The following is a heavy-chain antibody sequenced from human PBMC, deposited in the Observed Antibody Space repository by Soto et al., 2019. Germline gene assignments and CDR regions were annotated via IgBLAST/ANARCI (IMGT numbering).Heavy chain of an antibody. CDR3: ASGIDNARRYGMAV. CDR1: GGTFSSYA. V-gene: IGHV1-69*12. D-gene: IGHD1-1*01. CDR2: IIPIFGTA. Sequence: QVQLVQSGAEVKKPGSSVKVSCKASGGTFSSYAISWVRQAPGQGLEWMGGIIPIFGTANYAQKFQGRVTITEDESTSPAYMELSSLRSEDTAVYYCASGIDNARRYGMAVWGQGTTVTVSS. J-gene: IGHJ6*02.